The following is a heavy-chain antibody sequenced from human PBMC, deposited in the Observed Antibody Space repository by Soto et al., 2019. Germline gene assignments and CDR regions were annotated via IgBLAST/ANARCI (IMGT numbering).Heavy chain of an antibody. D-gene: IGHD5-18*01. V-gene: IGHV1-3*01. J-gene: IGHJ6*02. Sequence: ASVKVSCKASGYTFTSYAMHWVRQAPGQRLEWMGWINAGNGNTKYSQKFQGRVTITRDTSASTAYMELSSLRSEDTAVYYCARDEGYSYGLYYCYGMDVWGQGTTVTVSS. CDR2: INAGNGNT. CDR3: ARDEGYSYGLYYCYGMDV. CDR1: GYTFTSYA.